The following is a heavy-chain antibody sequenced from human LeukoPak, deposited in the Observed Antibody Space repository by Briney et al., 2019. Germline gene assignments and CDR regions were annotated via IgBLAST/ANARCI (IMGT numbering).Heavy chain of an antibody. CDR2: INHSGST. V-gene: IGHV4-34*01. CDR3: ARGGVAAAIDY. CDR1: GGSFSGYY. D-gene: IGHD6-13*01. Sequence: SETLSLTRAVYGGSFSGYYWSWIRQPPGKGLEWIGEINHSGSTNYNPSLKSRVTISVDTSKNQFSLKLSSVTAADTAVYYCARGGVAAAIDYWGQGTLVTVSS. J-gene: IGHJ4*02.